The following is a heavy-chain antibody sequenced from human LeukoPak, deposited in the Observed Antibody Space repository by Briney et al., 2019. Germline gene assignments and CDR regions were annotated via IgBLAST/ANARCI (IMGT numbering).Heavy chain of an antibody. CDR3: ARRAALYYYDSSGYYWYFDY. CDR2: IYHSGST. Sequence: SETLSLTCAVSGASISTTNWWTWVRQPPGKGLEWIGEIYHSGSTNYNPSLKSRVTISVDKSKNKFTLKLSSVTAADTAVYYCARRAALYYYDSSGYYWYFDYWGQGTLVTVSS. CDR1: GASISTTNW. J-gene: IGHJ4*02. D-gene: IGHD3-22*01. V-gene: IGHV4-4*02.